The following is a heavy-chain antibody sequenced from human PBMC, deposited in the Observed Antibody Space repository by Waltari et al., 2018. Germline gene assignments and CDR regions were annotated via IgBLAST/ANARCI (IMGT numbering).Heavy chain of an antibody. Sequence: EVQLVETGGGLIQPGGSLSLSCAASGFSVSNNYMSWVRHVPGKGLEWVSVIYSGGSTYYADSVKGRFTISRDNSKNTLHLQMNSLRADDTAVYYCARDKGPWGQGTLVTVSS. J-gene: IGHJ5*02. V-gene: IGHV3-53*02. CDR2: IYSGGST. CDR3: ARDKGP. CDR1: GFSVSNNY.